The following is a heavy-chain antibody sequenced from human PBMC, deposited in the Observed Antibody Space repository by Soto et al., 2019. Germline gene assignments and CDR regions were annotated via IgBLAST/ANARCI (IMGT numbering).Heavy chain of an antibody. Sequence: SDTLSLTCTVSGGSISSYYWSWIRQPPGKGLEWIGYIYYSGSTNYNPSLKSRVTISVDTSKNQFSLKLSSVTAADTAVYYCARATGYYDSSGYYLDYWGQGTLVTVSS. CDR2: IYYSGST. CDR3: ARATGYYDSSGYYLDY. D-gene: IGHD3-22*01. V-gene: IGHV4-59*01. CDR1: GGSISSYY. J-gene: IGHJ4*02.